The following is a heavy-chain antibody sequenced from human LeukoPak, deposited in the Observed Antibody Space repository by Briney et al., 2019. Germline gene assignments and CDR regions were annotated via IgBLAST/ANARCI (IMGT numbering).Heavy chain of an antibody. V-gene: IGHV3-48*01. Sequence: GGSLRLSCAASGFTFSNFGMNWVRQAPGKGPEWVSFISGSSGTIYYADSVEGRITISRDNAKNSLYLQMNSLGAEDTAVYYCARKLYGSGAYYMDVWGKGTTVTVSS. CDR1: GFTFSNFG. D-gene: IGHD3-10*01. J-gene: IGHJ6*03. CDR3: ARKLYGSGAYYMDV. CDR2: ISGSSGTI.